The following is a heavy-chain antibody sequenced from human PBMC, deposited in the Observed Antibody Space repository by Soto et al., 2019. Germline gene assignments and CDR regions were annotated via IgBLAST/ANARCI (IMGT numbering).Heavy chain of an antibody. CDR2: ISGSGGST. D-gene: IGHD6-13*01. CDR1: GFTFSSYA. J-gene: IGHJ6*02. V-gene: IGHV3-23*01. Sequence: EVQLLESGGGLVQPGGSLRLSCAASGFTFSSYAMSWVRQAPGKGLEWVSAISGSGGSTYYADSVKGRFTISRDNSKNPLYLQMNSLRAEDTAVYYCAKVSAAGTGRGFYYYYGMDVWGQGTTVTVSS. CDR3: AKVSAAGTGRGFYYYYGMDV.